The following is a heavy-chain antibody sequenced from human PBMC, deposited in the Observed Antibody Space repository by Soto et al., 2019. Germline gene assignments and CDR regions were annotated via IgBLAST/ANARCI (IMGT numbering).Heavy chain of an antibody. Sequence: EVQLLESGGGLVQPGGSLRLSCAASGFTFSSYAMRWVRQAPGKGLEWVSAISGSGGSTYYADSVKGRFTISRDNSKNSLYLQTGSLRAEDTGVYYCARRGSGSGCDYWGQGTLVTVSS. V-gene: IGHV3-23*01. CDR2: ISGSGGST. J-gene: IGHJ4*02. CDR1: GFTFSSYA. D-gene: IGHD1-26*01. CDR3: ARRGSGSGCDY.